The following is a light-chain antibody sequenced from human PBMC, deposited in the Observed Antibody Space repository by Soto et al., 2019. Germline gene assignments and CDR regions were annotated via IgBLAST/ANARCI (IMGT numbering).Light chain of an antibody. CDR1: SSNIGAGYD. J-gene: IGLJ3*02. CDR3: QSFDSSLSALV. Sequence: QSVLTQPPSVSGAPGQRVTISCTGSSSNIGAGYDVHWYQKFPGTAPKLLMYGDSNRPSGVPDRFSGSKSGTSASLATTGLQAGDEADYYCQSFDSSLSALVFGGGTKVTVL. CDR2: GDS. V-gene: IGLV1-40*01.